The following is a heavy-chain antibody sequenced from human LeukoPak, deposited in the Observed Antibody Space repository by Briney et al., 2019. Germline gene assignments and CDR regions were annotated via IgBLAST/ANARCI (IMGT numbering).Heavy chain of an antibody. CDR3: AKSSLYYDILTGFIHDAFDI. V-gene: IGHV3-23*01. J-gene: IGHJ3*02. Sequence: GGSLRLSCAASGFTFSSYAMSWVRQAPGKGLEWVSAISGSGGSTYYADSVKGRFTISRDNSKNTLYLQMNSLRAEDTAVYYCAKSSLYYDILTGFIHDAFDIWGHGTMVTVSS. CDR2: ISGSGGST. D-gene: IGHD3-9*01. CDR1: GFTFSSYA.